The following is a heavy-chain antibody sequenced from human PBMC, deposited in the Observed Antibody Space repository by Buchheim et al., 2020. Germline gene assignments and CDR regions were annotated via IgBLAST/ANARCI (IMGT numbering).Heavy chain of an antibody. CDR2: IWYDGSNK. CDR1: GFTFSSYG. CDR3: ARDAPGWDPVLHGMDV. V-gene: IGHV3-33*01. J-gene: IGHJ6*02. D-gene: IGHD1-26*01. Sequence: QVQLVESGGGVVQPGRSLRLSCAASGFTFSSYGMHWVRQAPGKGLEWVAVIWYDGSNKYYADSVKGRFTISRDNSKNTLYLQMNSLRAEDTAVYYCARDAPGWDPVLHGMDVWGQGTT.